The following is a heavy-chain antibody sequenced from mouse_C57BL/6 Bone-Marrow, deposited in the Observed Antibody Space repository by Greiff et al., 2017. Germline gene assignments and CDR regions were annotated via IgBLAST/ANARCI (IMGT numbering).Heavy chain of an antibody. CDR2: IDPEKGDT. CDR1: GFNIKDDY. V-gene: IGHV14-4*01. Sequence: EVQLQQSGAELVRPGASVKLSCTASGFNIKDDYMHWVKQRPEQGLEWIGWIDPEKGDTEYASKFQGKAPITVDTSSNTAYLQLSSLTSEDTAVYYCTRIAYWGQGTLVTVSA. J-gene: IGHJ3*01. CDR3: TRIAY.